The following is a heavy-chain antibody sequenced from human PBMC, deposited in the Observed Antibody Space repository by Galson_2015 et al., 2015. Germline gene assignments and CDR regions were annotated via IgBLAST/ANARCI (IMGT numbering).Heavy chain of an antibody. CDR1: GFTFSHYG. CDR3: AKASGVFGVPFDF. V-gene: IGHV3-33*06. Sequence: SLRLSCAAAGFTFSHYGMHWVRQAPGKGLEWVSFIWYDEINKYYADSVKDRFTISRDNSRNTLYLQMNSLRAEDTASYYCAKASGVFGVPFDFWGQGTLVTVSS. CDR2: IWYDEINK. D-gene: IGHD3-3*01. J-gene: IGHJ4*02.